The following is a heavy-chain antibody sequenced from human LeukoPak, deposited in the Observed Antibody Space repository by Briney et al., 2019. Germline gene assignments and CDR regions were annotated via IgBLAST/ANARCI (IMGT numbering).Heavy chain of an antibody. CDR3: ARDWGSGWYYYYGMDV. D-gene: IGHD6-19*01. CDR2: ISYDGSNK. J-gene: IGHJ6*04. V-gene: IGHV3-30*04. CDR1: GFTFGDHA. Sequence: GGSLRLSCTASGFTFGDHAMSWVRQAPGKGLEWVAVISYDGSNKYYADSVKGRFTISRDNSKNTLYLQMNSLRAEDTAVYYCARDWGSGWYYYYGMDVWGKGTTVTVSS.